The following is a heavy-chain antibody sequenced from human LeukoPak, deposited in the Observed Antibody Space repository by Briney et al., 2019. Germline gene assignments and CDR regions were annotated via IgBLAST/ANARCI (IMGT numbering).Heavy chain of an antibody. Sequence: GGSLRLSCAASGVTFSTYAMSWVRQAPGKGLEWVSTVSVSGSSTYYADSVKGRFTISRDNSKNSVSLQMNSLRAEDTAVYYCTKGVSSSWRTSFDFWGQGTLVTVSS. J-gene: IGHJ4*02. D-gene: IGHD6-13*01. CDR2: VSVSGSST. CDR1: GVTFSTYA. V-gene: IGHV3-23*01. CDR3: TKGVSSSWRTSFDF.